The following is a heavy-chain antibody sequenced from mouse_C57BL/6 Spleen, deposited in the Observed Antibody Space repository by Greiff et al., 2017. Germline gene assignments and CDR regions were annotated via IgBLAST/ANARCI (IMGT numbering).Heavy chain of an antibody. J-gene: IGHJ3*01. V-gene: IGHV1-64*01. CDR3: AIYYYYDVWFAY. CDR1: GYTFTSYW. CDR2: IHPNSGST. D-gene: IGHD2-4*01. Sequence: QVQLQQPGAELVKPGASVKLSCKASGYTFTSYWMHWVKQRPGQGLEWIGMIHPNSGSTNYNEKFKSKATLTVDKSYSTAYMQLSSLTSEDSAFYYCAIYYYYDVWFAYWGQGTLVTVSA.